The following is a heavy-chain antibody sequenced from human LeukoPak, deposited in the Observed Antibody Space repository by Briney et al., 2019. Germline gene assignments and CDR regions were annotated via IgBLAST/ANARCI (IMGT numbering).Heavy chain of an antibody. CDR2: ISYDGSNK. D-gene: IGHD4-23*01. CDR3: AISDYGGDYYGMDV. J-gene: IGHJ6*02. Sequence: GGSLRLSCAASGFTFSSYGMHWVRQAPGKGLEWVAVISYDGSNKYYADSVKGRFTISRDNSKNTLYLQMNSLRAEDTAVYYCAISDYGGDYYGMDVWGQGTTVTVSS. V-gene: IGHV3-30*03. CDR1: GFTFSSYG.